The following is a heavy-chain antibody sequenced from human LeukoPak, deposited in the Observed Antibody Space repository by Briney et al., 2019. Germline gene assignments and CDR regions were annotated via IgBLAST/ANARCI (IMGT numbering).Heavy chain of an antibody. CDR1: GGTFSSYA. D-gene: IGHD5-18*01. CDR3: ARWLTAMVTGYYFDY. Sequence: GASVKVSCKXSGGTFSSYAISWVRQAPRQGLEWMGGIIPIFGTANYAQKFQGRVTITADESTSTAYMELSSLRSEDTAVYYCARWLTAMVTGYYFDYWGQGTLVTVSS. CDR2: IIPIFGTA. J-gene: IGHJ4*02. V-gene: IGHV1-69*13.